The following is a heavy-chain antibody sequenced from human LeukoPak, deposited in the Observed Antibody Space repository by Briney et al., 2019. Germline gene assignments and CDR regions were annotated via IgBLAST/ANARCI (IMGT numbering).Heavy chain of an antibody. CDR3: AKESSTSCYDALDY. CDR1: GFTFSNYA. Sequence: GGSLRLSCAASGFTFSNYAMSWVRQAPGKGLEWVPAISSSGGSTYYADSVKGRFTISRDNSKNTLYLQMNSLRAEDTAVYYCAKESSTSCYDALDYWGQGTLVTASS. J-gene: IGHJ4*02. V-gene: IGHV3-23*01. D-gene: IGHD2-2*01. CDR2: ISSSGGST.